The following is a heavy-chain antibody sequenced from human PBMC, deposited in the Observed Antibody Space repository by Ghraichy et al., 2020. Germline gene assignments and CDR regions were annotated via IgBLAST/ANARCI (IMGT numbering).Heavy chain of an antibody. CDR2: ISGSGGST. J-gene: IGHJ3*02. Sequence: LSLTCAASGFTFSSYAMSWVRQAPGKGLEWVSAISGSGGSTYYADSVKGRFTISRDNSKNTLYLQMNSLRAEDTAVYYCAAPVEMATIWSAFDIWGQGTMVTVSS. V-gene: IGHV3-23*01. D-gene: IGHD5-24*01. CDR3: AAPVEMATIWSAFDI. CDR1: GFTFSSYA.